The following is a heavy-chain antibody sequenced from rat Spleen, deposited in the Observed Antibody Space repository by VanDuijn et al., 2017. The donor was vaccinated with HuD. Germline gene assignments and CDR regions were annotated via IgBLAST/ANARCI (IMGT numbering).Heavy chain of an antibody. CDR2: IKHEDFTP. J-gene: IGHJ3*01. CDR3: TRERRVSHDYFDY. Sequence: EVQLVESGGGLVQPGRSLKLSCAASGFTFSNYGMAWVRQAPKKGLEWVASIKHEDFTPYYRESVMGRFTISRDNAKSTLYLQMNSMRSEDTATYYCTRERRVSHDYFDYWGQGTLVTVSS. CDR1: GFTFSNYG. D-gene: IGHD1-11*01. V-gene: IGHV5-22*01.